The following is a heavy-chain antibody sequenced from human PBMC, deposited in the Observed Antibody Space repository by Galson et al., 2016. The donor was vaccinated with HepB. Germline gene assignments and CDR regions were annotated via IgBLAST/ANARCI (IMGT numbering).Heavy chain of an antibody. CDR3: AKATSGSAYGSRYFQH. Sequence: SPRLSCAASGFTFGALAIHWVRQDPGKGAEWAPAISWHSVSLTHTESVTCRFTISRDNAKNSLYLQMGSLRPDDTAFYYCAKATSGSAYGSRYFQHWGQGTLVTVSS. V-gene: IGHV3-9*01. CDR2: ISWHSVSL. D-gene: IGHD4-17*01. J-gene: IGHJ1*01. CDR1: GFTFGALA.